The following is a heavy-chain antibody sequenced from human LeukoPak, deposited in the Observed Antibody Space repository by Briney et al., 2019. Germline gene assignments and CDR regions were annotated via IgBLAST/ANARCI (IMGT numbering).Heavy chain of an antibody. D-gene: IGHD3-16*01. CDR1: GYSFTSYW. J-gene: IGHJ3*02. V-gene: IGHV5-10-1*01. CDR2: IDPSDSYT. CDR3: ATPPPGDDAFDI. Sequence: GESLKISCKGSGYSFTSYWISWVRQMPGKGLEWMGRIDPSDSYTNYSPSFQGHVTISADKSISTAYLQWSSLKALDTAMYYCATPPPGDDAFDIWGQGTMVTVSS.